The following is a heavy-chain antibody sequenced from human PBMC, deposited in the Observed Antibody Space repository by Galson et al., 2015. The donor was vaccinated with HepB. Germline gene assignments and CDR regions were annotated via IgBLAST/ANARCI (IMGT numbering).Heavy chain of an antibody. J-gene: IGHJ5*02. V-gene: IGHV4-34*01. CDR2: INHSGST. D-gene: IGHD2-2*01. CDR1: GGSFSGYY. CDR3: ARGRKEIVSQHLPAARNWFDP. Sequence: LSLTCAVYGGSFSGYYWSWIRQPPGKGLEWIGEINHSGSTNYNPSLKSRVTISVDTSKNQFSLKLSSVTAADTAVYYCARGRKEIVSQHLPAARNWFDPWGQGTLVTVSS.